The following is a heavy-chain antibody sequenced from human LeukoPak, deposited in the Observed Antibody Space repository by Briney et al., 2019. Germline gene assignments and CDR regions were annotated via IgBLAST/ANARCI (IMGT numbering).Heavy chain of an antibody. CDR3: ARAYDSGSYVFDY. CDR2: IIPIFGTA. V-gene: IGHV1-69*05. J-gene: IGHJ4*02. CDR1: GGTFSSYA. Sequence: ASVKVSSKASGGTFSSYAISWVRQAPGQGLEWMGGIIPIFGTANYAQKFQGRVTITTDESTSTAYMELSSLRSEDTAVYYCARAYDSGSYVFDYWGQGTLVTVSS. D-gene: IGHD1-26*01.